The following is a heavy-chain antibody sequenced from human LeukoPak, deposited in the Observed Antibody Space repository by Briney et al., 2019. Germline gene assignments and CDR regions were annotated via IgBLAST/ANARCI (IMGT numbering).Heavy chain of an antibody. CDR2: LNPDGSHK. Sequence: GGSLRLSCAASGFTFNSYWMTWVRQAPGKGLEWVANLNPDGSHKFYADSVKGRFTISRDNAENSVFLQMNSLRGEDTAFYYCARDAYDDSSESWGQGTLLTVSS. CDR1: GFTFNSYW. D-gene: IGHD3-3*01. V-gene: IGHV3-7*01. J-gene: IGHJ5*02. CDR3: ARDAYDDSSES.